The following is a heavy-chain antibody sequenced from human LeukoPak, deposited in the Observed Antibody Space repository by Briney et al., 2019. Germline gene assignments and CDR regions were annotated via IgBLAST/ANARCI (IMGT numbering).Heavy chain of an antibody. D-gene: IGHD6-13*01. CDR3: ATHSSGWYPDY. Sequence: PAETLSLTCTVSGGSISSYHWSWIRQPPGRGLEWMVYIYYSGSTNYNPSLKSRVTISVDTYKNQFSLKLSSVTAADTAVYYCATHSSGWYPDYWGQGTLATVSS. V-gene: IGHV4-59*01. CDR2: IYYSGST. J-gene: IGHJ4*02. CDR1: GGSISSYH.